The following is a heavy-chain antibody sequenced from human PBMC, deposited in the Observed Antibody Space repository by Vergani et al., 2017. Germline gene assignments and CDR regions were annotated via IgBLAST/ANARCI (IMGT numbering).Heavy chain of an antibody. CDR1: GASISSRNYY. CDR2: IYYSGST. CDR3: ARHSTVEWLVKLGWIYP. D-gene: IGHD6-19*01. Sequence: QLQLQESGPGLVKPSATLSLTCSVSGASISSRNYYWGWIRQPPGKGLEWIAIIYYSGSTYYNPSLKSRVTISVDTSKNQFSLKLSSVTAADTAVYFCARHSTVEWLVKLGWIYPWGQGILVTVSS. V-gene: IGHV4-39*01. J-gene: IGHJ5*02.